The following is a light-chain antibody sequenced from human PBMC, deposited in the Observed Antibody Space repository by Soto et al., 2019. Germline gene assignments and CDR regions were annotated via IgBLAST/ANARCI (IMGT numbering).Light chain of an antibody. CDR2: AAS. CDR3: QQSYSTPDT. J-gene: IGKJ3*01. V-gene: IGKV1-39*01. Sequence: DIQMTQSPSTLSGSVGDRVTITCRASQSISSYLNWYQQKPGKAPKLLIYAASSLQSGVPSRFSGSGSGTDFTLTISSLQPEDFATYYCQQSYSTPDTFGPGTKVDIK. CDR1: QSISSY.